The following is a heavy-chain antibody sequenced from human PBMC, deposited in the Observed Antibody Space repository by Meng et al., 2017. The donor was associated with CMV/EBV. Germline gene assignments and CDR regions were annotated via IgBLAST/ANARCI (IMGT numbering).Heavy chain of an antibody. CDR1: GFTVSSNY. Sequence: GESLKISCAASGFTVSSNYMSWVRQAPGKGLEWVGRIKSKTDGGTTDYAAPVKGRFTISRDDSINTLYLQMNSLKTEDTAVYYCTTVSIVAVPAAIGAEYFPHWGQGTLVTVSS. CDR3: TTVSIVAVPAAIGAEYFPH. V-gene: IGHV3-15*01. J-gene: IGHJ1*01. D-gene: IGHD2-2*01. CDR2: IKSKTDGGTT.